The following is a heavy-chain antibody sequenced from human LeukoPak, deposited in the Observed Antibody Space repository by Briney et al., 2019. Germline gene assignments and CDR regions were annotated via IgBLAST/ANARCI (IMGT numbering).Heavy chain of an antibody. CDR1: GFTFSSYA. J-gene: IGHJ4*02. V-gene: IGHV3-23*01. Sequence: GGSLRLSCAASGFTFSSYATSWVRQAPGKGLEWVSAISGSGGSTYYADSVKGRFTISRDNSKNTLYLQMNSLRAEDTAVYYCAKKSRPYYYDSSGYPLDYWGQGTLVTVSS. D-gene: IGHD3-22*01. CDR3: AKKSRPYYYDSSGYPLDY. CDR2: ISGSGGST.